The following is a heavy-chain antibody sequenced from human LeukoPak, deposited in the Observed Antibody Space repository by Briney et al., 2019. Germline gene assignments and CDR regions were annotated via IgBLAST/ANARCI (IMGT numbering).Heavy chain of an antibody. J-gene: IGHJ4*02. CDR2: MNPNSGST. CDR1: GYTFTSYY. CDR3: ARGRSTGYPYYFEY. V-gene: IGHV1-8*01. D-gene: IGHD5-12*01. Sequence: ASVKVFCKASGYTFTSYYMHWVRQATGQGLEWMGWMNPNSGSTGYAQKFQGRVTITRNTSISTAYMELSGLRSEDTAVYYCARGRSTGYPYYFEYWGQGTLVTVSS.